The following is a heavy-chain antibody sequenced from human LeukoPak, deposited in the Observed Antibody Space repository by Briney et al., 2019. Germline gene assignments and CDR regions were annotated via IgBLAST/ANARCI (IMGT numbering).Heavy chain of an antibody. D-gene: IGHD3-10*01. Sequence: SETLSLTCTVSGGSISSYYWGWIRQPPGKGLEWIGSISYSGTTYYNPSLKSRVTISVDTSKNQFSLKLSSVTAADTAVYYCAREFATSGPGPDWGQGTLVTVSS. J-gene: IGHJ4*02. CDR2: ISYSGTT. CDR3: AREFATSGPGPD. CDR1: GGSISSYY. V-gene: IGHV4-39*07.